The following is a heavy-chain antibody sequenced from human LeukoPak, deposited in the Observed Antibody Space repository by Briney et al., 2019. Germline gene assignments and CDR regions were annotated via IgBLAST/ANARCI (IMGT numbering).Heavy chain of an antibody. Sequence: ASVKVSCKVSGYTLTELSMHWVRQAPGQGLEWMGIINPSGGSTSYAQKFQGRVTMTRDMSTSTVYMELSSLRSEDTAVYYCARDPLGGSSSWNYFDYWGQGTLVTVSS. D-gene: IGHD6-6*01. CDR2: INPSGGST. CDR3: ARDPLGGSSSWNYFDY. V-gene: IGHV1-46*01. J-gene: IGHJ4*02. CDR1: GYTLTELS.